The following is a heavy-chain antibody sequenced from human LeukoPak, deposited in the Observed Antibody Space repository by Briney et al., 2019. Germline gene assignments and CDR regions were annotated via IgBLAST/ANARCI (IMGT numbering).Heavy chain of an antibody. J-gene: IGHJ4*02. CDR3: AKDDYGDYGPDY. CDR1: GFTFSSYG. V-gene: IGHV3-30*02. Sequence: GGSLRLSRAASGFTFSSYGMHWVRQAPGKGLEWVAFIRHDGSNKYYADSVKGRFTISRDNSKNTLYLQMNSLRAEDTAVYYCAKDDYGDYGPDYWGQGTLVTVSS. D-gene: IGHD4-17*01. CDR2: IRHDGSNK.